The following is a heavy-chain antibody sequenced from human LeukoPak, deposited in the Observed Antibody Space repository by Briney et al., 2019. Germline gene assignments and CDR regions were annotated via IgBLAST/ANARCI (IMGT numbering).Heavy chain of an antibody. V-gene: IGHV1-18*01. D-gene: IGHD4-11*01. CDR1: GYTFTSYG. CDR3: AKLDYSKGRDYYYYMDV. CDR2: ISAYNGNT. Sequence: ASVKVSCKASGYTFTSYGISWVRQAPGQGLEWMGWISAYNGNTNYAQKLQGRVTMTTDTSTSTAYMELRSLRSDDTAVYYCAKLDYSKGRDYYYYMDVWGKGTTVTVSS. J-gene: IGHJ6*03.